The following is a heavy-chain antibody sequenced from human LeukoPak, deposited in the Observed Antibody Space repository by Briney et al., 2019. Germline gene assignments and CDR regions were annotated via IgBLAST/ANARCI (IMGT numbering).Heavy chain of an antibody. CDR1: GFTFSSYN. V-gene: IGHV3-48*04. Sequence: GGSLRLSCAASGFTFSSYNMNWVRQAPGKGLEWVSYISTYSTTIFYADSVKGRFIISRDNAKNSLYLQMNSLRAEDTAVYYCAREEVAGLFDYWGQGTLVTVSS. J-gene: IGHJ4*02. CDR2: ISTYSTTI. CDR3: AREEVAGLFDY. D-gene: IGHD6-19*01.